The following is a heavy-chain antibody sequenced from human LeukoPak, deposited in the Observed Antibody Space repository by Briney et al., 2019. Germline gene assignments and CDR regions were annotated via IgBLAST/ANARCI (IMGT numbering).Heavy chain of an antibody. CDR1: GRPPSDYY. J-gene: IGHJ4*01. D-gene: IGHD4-11*01. CDR2: ISSRRSTI. CDR3: ARSGREGNYRGTY. V-gene: IGHV3-11*04. Sequence: GGPLRLYRAASGRPPSDYYICWIRQAPGMWLEWVSYISSRRSTIYSADSVKVRFTIYRDNAKTSLYLPMNMLRAEDTAVYYCARSGREGNYRGTYWGQGNLVTGSS.